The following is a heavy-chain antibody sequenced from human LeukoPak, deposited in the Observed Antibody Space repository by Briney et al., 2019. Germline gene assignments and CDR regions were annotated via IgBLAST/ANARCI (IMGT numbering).Heavy chain of an antibody. CDR2: IKQDGGEK. J-gene: IGHJ6*03. D-gene: IGHD3-3*01. Sequence: GGSLRLSCSASGFTFSNYWMSWVRQAPGKGLEWVANIKQDGGEKYYVDSVKGRFTISRDNAKNSLYLQMNSLRAEDTAVYYCARDFGYYDFWSGYLLMDVWGKGTTVTVSS. CDR3: ARDFGYYDFWSGYLLMDV. CDR1: GFTFSNYW. V-gene: IGHV3-7*01.